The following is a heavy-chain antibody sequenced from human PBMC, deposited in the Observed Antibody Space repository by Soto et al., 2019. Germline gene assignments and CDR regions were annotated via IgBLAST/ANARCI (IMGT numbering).Heavy chain of an antibody. V-gene: IGHV4-39*01. CDR3: ARRGSLWFGELPPGWFDP. Sequence: SEPMSLTCTVSGGSISSSSYYWGWIRQPPGKGLEWIGSIYYSGSTYYNPSLKSRVTISVDTSKNQFSLKLSSVTAADTAVYYCARRGSLWFGELPPGWFDPWGQGTLVTVSS. CDR1: GGSISSSSYY. D-gene: IGHD3-10*01. J-gene: IGHJ5*02. CDR2: IYYSGST.